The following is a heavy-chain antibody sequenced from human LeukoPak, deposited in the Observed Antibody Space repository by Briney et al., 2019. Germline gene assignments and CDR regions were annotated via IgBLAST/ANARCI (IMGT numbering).Heavy chain of an antibody. CDR2: VSGSGGAT. CDR3: GKGRRPGVVVGPVYL. CDR1: GFTFSNYA. D-gene: IGHD2-2*01. V-gene: IGHV3-23*01. J-gene: IGHJ4*02. Sequence: GGSLRLSCAASGFTFSNYAMSWVRQAPGKGLEWVSGVSGSGGATYYADSVKGRFTISRDNSKNTLYLQMNSLRAEDTALYFWGKGRRPGVVVGPVYLWGQGTLVTVSS.